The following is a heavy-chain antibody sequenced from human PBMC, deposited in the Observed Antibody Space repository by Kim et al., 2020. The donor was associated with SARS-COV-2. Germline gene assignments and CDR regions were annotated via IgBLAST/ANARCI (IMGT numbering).Heavy chain of an antibody. CDR3: ARHIEQWLMYYFDY. CDR1: GGSISSSSYY. CDR2: IYYSGST. Sequence: SETLSLTCTVSGGSISSSSYYWGWIRQPPGKGLEWIGSIYYSGSTYYNPSLKSRVTISVDTSKNQFSLKLSSVTAADTAVYYCARHIEQWLMYYFDYWGQGTLVTVSS. V-gene: IGHV4-39*01. J-gene: IGHJ4*02. D-gene: IGHD6-19*01.